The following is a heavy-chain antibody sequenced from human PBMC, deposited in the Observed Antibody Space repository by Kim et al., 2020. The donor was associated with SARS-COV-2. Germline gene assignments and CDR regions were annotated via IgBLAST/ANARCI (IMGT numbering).Heavy chain of an antibody. D-gene: IGHD3-10*01. V-gene: IGHV1-2*02. Sequence: QTFQGRVTMTRDTSISTAYMELSRLRSDDTAVYYCARDLDYYGSGSRDYWGQGTLVTVSS. J-gene: IGHJ4*02. CDR3: ARDLDYYGSGSRDY.